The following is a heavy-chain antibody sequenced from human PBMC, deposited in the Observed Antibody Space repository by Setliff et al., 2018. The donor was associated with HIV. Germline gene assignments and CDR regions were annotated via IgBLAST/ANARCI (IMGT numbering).Heavy chain of an antibody. CDR1: GGSIGSSSYY. D-gene: IGHD6-19*01. CDR2: IFYSGST. J-gene: IGHJ5*02. Sequence: SETLSLTCTVSGGSIGSSSYYWGWIRQPPGQGLEWIGSIFYSGSTYYNPSLTSRVTISVDPSKNQFTLMLNSVTAADTAVYYCASQPYNSGWVGGWFDPWGQGTLVTVSS. V-gene: IGHV4-39*06. CDR3: ASQPYNSGWVGGWFDP.